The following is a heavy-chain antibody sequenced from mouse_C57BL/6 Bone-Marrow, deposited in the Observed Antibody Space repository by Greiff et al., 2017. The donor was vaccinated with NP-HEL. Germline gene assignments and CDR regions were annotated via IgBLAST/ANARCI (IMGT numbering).Heavy chain of an antibody. CDR1: GYSITSGYY. CDR2: ISYDGSN. Sequence: EVKLQESGPGLVKPSQSLSLTCSVTGYSITSGYYWNWIRQFPGNKLEWMGYISYDGSNNYNPSLKNRISITRETSKNQFFLELNSVTTEDTATYYCARGLFYFDYWGQGTTLTVSS. J-gene: IGHJ2*01. D-gene: IGHD3-1*01. V-gene: IGHV3-6*01. CDR3: ARGLFYFDY.